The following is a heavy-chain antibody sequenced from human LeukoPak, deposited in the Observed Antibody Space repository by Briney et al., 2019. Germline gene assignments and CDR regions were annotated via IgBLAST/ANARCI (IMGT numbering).Heavy chain of an antibody. Sequence: ASVKVSCKASGYTFTSYAMHWVRQAPGQRLEWMGWINAGNGNTKYSQKFQGRVTMTRDTSTSTVYMELSSLRSEDTAVYYCARQLEWELLSTFDYWGQGTLVTVSS. D-gene: IGHD1-26*01. CDR1: GYTFTSYA. CDR2: INAGNGNT. V-gene: IGHV1-3*01. CDR3: ARQLEWELLSTFDY. J-gene: IGHJ4*02.